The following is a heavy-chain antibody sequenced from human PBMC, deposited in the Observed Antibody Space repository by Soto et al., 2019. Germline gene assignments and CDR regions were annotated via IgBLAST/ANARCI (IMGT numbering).Heavy chain of an antibody. V-gene: IGHV1-58*01. D-gene: IGHD5-18*01. CDR1: GFTFTNSA. Sequence: KASGFTFTNSAGQCYRHARGQPLEWVGWIVVGSGNTNYAQKFQARVTITRDMSTTTAYMELSILRSEETSVYYCSKYKGDSYGYGNDWGKGTLVTVS. CDR2: IVVGSGNT. J-gene: IGHJ4*02. CDR3: SKYKGDSYGYGND.